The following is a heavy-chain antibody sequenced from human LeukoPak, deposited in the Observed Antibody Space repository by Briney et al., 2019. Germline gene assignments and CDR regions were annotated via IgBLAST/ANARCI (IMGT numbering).Heavy chain of an antibody. CDR2: IYYSGST. CDR3: ARAINDDSNYEVLTDNWFDP. Sequence: SETLSLTCTVSGGSISNYYWSWIRQPPGKGLEWIGYIYYSGSTNYNPSLKSRVTISVDTSKNHFSLKLSSVTAADTAVYYCARAINDDSNYEVLTDNWFDPWGQGTLVTVSS. CDR1: GGSISNYY. D-gene: IGHD4-11*01. J-gene: IGHJ5*02. V-gene: IGHV4-59*01.